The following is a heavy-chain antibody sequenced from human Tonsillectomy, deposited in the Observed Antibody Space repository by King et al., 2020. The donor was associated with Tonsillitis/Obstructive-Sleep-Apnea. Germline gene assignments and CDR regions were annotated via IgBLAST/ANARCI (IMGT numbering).Heavy chain of an antibody. CDR3: ARDLGPTGTYYYYYGMDV. V-gene: IGHV1-18*01. D-gene: IGHD1-1*01. Sequence: VQLVQSGAEVKKPGASVKVYCKASGYTFTSYGITWVRQAPGQGLEWMGWISAYNGNTNYAQKLQGRVTMTTDTSTSTAYMELRSLRSDDTAVYYCARDLGPTGTYYYYYGMDVWGQGTTVTVSS. CDR1: GYTFTSYG. J-gene: IGHJ6*02. CDR2: ISAYNGNT.